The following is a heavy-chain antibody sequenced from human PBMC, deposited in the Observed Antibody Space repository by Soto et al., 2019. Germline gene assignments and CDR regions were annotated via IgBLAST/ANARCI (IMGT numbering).Heavy chain of an antibody. D-gene: IGHD6-19*01. J-gene: IGHJ1*01. CDR3: AREIAVADAEYFQH. Sequence: QVQLVQSGAVVKKPGFSVKVSCKAAGGTFSSYAISWVRQAPGQGLEWMGGIIPIFGTANYAQKLQGRVTITADESTSTADMELNSLRSEDTSVYYCAREIAVADAEYFQHCGHGNLVTVSS. V-gene: IGHV1-69*01. CDR2: IIPIFGTA. CDR1: GGTFSSYA.